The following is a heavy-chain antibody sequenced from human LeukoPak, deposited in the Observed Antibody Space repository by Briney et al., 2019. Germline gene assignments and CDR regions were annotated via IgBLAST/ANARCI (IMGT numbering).Heavy chain of an antibody. J-gene: IGHJ4*02. V-gene: IGHV3-73*01. CDR1: GFTFSVSA. CDR2: IRSKANSYAT. CDR3: TTYYDSSGYGPFVD. D-gene: IGHD3-22*01. Sequence: PGGSLRLSCAASGFTFSVSAMHWVRQASGKGLEWVGRIRSKANSYATAYAASVKGRFTISRDDSKNTAYLQMNSLKTEDTAVYYCTTYYDSSGYGPFVDWGQGTLVTVSS.